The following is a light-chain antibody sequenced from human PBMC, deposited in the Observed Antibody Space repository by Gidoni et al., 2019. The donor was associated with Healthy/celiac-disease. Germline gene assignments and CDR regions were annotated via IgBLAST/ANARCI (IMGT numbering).Light chain of an antibody. CDR2: DVS. J-gene: IGLJ2*01. CDR3: CSYAGSYTLV. Sequence: QSALTQPRSVSGSPGQSVTISCRGTSSDVGGYNYVAWYQQHPGKAPKRMIYDVSKRPSGVPDRFSGSKSGNTASLTISGLQAEDEADYYCCSYAGSYTLVFGGGTKLTVL. CDR1: SSDVGGYNY. V-gene: IGLV2-11*01.